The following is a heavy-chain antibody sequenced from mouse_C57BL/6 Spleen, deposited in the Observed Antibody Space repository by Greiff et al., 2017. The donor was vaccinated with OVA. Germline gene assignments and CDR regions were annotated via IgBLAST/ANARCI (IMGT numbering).Heavy chain of an antibody. D-gene: IGHD1-1*01. J-gene: IGHJ2*01. Sequence: QVQLQQPGAELVQPGASVKLSCKASGYTFTSYWMHWVKQRPGRGLAWIGRIDPNSGGTKYNEKLKSQATLTVDKPSSTADMQLSSLSSEDSAVYYCARGPTVVADIDYWGQGTTLTVSS. CDR2: IDPNSGGT. CDR1: GYTFTSYW. V-gene: IGHV1-72*01. CDR3: ARGPTVVADIDY.